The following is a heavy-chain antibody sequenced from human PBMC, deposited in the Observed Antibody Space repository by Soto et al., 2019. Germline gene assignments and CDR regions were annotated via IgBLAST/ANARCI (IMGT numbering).Heavy chain of an antibody. CDR2: MNPNSGNT. CDR1: GYTFTSYD. CDR3: ARGGLRYFDWLESPWYYYYGMDV. Sequence: GASVKVSFKASGYTFTSYDINWVRQATGQGLEWMGWMNPNSGNTGYAQKFQGRVTMTRNTSISTAYMELSSLRSEDTAVYYCARGGLRYFDWLESPWYYYYGMDVWGQGTTVTVSS. J-gene: IGHJ6*02. D-gene: IGHD3-9*01. V-gene: IGHV1-8*01.